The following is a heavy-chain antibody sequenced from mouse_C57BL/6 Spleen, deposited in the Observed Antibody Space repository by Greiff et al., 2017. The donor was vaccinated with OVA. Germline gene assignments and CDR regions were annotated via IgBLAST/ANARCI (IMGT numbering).Heavy chain of an antibody. D-gene: IGHD3-3*01. CDR1: GYAFSSSW. J-gene: IGHJ4*01. V-gene: IGHV1-82*01. CDR2: IYPGDGDT. CDR3: ARGGGWGVYYAVGY. Sequence: VQLQQSGPELVKPGASVKISCKASGYAFSSSWMNWVKQRPGKGLQWIGRIYPGDGDTNYNGNFKGKATLTADKSSSTAYMQLRSRTSEDSAVYFCARGGGWGVYYAVGYWGQGASGTVSS.